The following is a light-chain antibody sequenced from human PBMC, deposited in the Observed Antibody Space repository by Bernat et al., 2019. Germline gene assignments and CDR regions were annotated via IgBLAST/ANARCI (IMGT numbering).Light chain of an antibody. J-gene: IGLJ3*02. CDR2: DDD. V-gene: IGLV6-57*04. CDR3: QSYHSSNWV. CDR1: SGSIASKY. Sequence: NFMLAQPHSVSESPGKTVTISCTRSSGSIASKYVHWYQQRPGSAPTTVIYDDDQRPSGVPDRFSGSIDSSSNSASLTISGLKTEDEADYYCQSYHSSNWVFGGGTKLTVL.